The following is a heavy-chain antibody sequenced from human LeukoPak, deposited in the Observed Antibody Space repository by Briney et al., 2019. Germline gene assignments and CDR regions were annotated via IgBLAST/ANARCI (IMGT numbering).Heavy chain of an antibody. CDR1: GYTFTSYG. CDR3: ARGMKAHLWFGEFEPDY. CDR2: ISAYNGNT. Sequence: ASVKVSCKASGYTFTSYGITWVRQAPGQGLDWMGWISAYNGNTNYAQNLQGRVTMTTDTSTSTAYMELSSLRSEDTAVYYCARGMKAHLWFGEFEPDYWGQGTLVTVSS. V-gene: IGHV1-18*01. D-gene: IGHD3-10*01. J-gene: IGHJ4*02.